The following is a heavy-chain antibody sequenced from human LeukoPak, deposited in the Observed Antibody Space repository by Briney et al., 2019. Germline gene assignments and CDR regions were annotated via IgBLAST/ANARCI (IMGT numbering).Heavy chain of an antibody. J-gene: IGHJ6*02. CDR1: GGSFSGYY. CDR3: ARGPNWGYSYGADYYYYYGMDV. Sequence: SETLSLTCAVYGGSFSGYYWSWIRQPPGKGREWIGEINHSGSTNYNPSLKSRVTISVDTSKNQFSLKLSSVTAADTAVYYCARGPNWGYSYGADYYYYYGMDVWGQGTTVTVSS. D-gene: IGHD5-18*01. CDR2: INHSGST. V-gene: IGHV4-34*01.